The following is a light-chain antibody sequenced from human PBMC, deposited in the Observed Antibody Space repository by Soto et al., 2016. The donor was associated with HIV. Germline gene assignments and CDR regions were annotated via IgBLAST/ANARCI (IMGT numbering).Light chain of an antibody. CDR1: ALPKQY. CDR3: QSSDSSGTYNVV. Sequence: SYELTQPPSVSVSPGQTARITCSGDALPKQYVYWYQQKSGQVPVLVIYKDTKRTSGISERFSGSSSGTTATLTISAIQAEDEADYYCQSSDSSGTYNVVFGGGPS. CDR2: KDT. J-gene: IGLJ2*01. V-gene: IGLV3-25*03.